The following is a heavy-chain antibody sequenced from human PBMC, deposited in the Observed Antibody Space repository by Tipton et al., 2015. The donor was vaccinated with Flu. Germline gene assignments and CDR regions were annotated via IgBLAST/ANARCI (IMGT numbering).Heavy chain of an antibody. CDR2: ISTYT. D-gene: IGHD3-10*01. Sequence: QLVQSGAEVRKPGASVKVSCKASGYTFTSYGISWVRQAPGQGLEWMGWISTYTKYAQRFQGRVTMTPDTSTSTAYMELRSLKSDDTAMDYCARDHVAVPDAFDIWGLGTMVTVSS. V-gene: IGHV1-18*01. CDR3: ARDHVAVPDAFDI. CDR1: GYTFTSYG. J-gene: IGHJ3*02.